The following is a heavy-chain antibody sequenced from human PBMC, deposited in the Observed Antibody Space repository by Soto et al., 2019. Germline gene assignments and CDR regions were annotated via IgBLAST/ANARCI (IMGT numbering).Heavy chain of an antibody. Sequence: GSLRLSCAASGFTFRDHYMSWIRQAPGKGLEWVSYISSSGSTIYYADSVKGRFTISRDNAKNSLYLQMNSLRAEDTAVYYCARERGGYYYYMDVWGKGTTVTVSS. J-gene: IGHJ6*03. CDR3: ARERGGYYYYMDV. V-gene: IGHV3-11*01. CDR1: GFTFRDHY. CDR2: ISSSGSTI.